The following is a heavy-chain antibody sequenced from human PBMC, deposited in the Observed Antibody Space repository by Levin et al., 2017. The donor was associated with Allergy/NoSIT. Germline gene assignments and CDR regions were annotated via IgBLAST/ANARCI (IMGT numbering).Heavy chain of an antibody. CDR2: INPSGGST. D-gene: IGHD1-20*01. CDR1: GYTFTSCY. J-gene: IGHJ4*02. CDR3: AREYTWNDFNKFDY. Sequence: ASVKVSCKASGYTFTSCYIHWVRQAPGQGLEWMGIINPSGGSTNYAQKSQGRVTMTRDTSTSTVYMELSSLRSEDTAVYYCAREYTWNDFNKFDYWGQGTLVTVSS. V-gene: IGHV1-46*01.